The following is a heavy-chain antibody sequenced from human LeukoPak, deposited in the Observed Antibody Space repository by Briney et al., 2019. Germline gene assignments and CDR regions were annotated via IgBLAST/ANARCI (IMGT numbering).Heavy chain of an antibody. J-gene: IGHJ1*01. CDR2: IYSGGST. Sequence: SGGSLRLSCAASGFTVSSNYMXXVRQAPGKGXXWVXVIYSGGSTYYADSVKGRFTISRDNSKNTLYLQMNSLRAEDTAVYYCARDKDSSGYYGYFQHWGQGTLVTVSS. D-gene: IGHD3-22*01. V-gene: IGHV3-53*01. CDR1: GFTVSSNY. CDR3: ARDKDSSGYYGYFQH.